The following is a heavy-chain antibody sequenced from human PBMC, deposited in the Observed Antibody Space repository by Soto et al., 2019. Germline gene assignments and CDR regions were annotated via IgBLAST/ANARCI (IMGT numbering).Heavy chain of an antibody. Sequence: GGSLRLSCAASGLIFSSYAMSWVRQAPGKGLEWVSTISGSGGSTYYADSVKGRFTISRDNSKNTLYLQMNSLRAEDTAVYYCAKAAHVSSGWYVRNYGMDVWGRGTTVTVSS. J-gene: IGHJ6*02. CDR1: GLIFSSYA. CDR2: ISGSGGST. CDR3: AKAAHVSSGWYVRNYGMDV. D-gene: IGHD6-19*01. V-gene: IGHV3-23*01.